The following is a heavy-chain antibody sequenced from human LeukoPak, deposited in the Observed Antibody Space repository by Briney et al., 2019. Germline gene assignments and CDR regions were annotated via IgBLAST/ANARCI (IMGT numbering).Heavy chain of an antibody. CDR1: GFTVSSNY. CDR2: IYSGGST. J-gene: IGHJ4*02. Sequence: GGSLRLSCAASGFTVSSNYMSWVRQAPGKGLEWVSVIYSGGSTYYADSVKGRFTISRDNSKNTLYLQMNSLRAEDTAVYYCARGLRYFDWLSYYFDYWGQGTLVTVSS. CDR3: ARGLRYFDWLSYYFDY. D-gene: IGHD3-9*01. V-gene: IGHV3-66*01.